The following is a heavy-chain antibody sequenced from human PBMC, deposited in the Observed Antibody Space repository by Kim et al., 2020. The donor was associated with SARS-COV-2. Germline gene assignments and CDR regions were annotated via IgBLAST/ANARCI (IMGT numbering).Heavy chain of an antibody. J-gene: IGHJ4*02. Sequence: SDTRYSPSFQGKVTISADKSISPAYLEWSSLKASDTAMYYCARRGSGFDYWGQGTLVTVSS. CDR3: ARRGSGFDY. D-gene: IGHD3-3*01. V-gene: IGHV5-51*01. CDR2: SDT.